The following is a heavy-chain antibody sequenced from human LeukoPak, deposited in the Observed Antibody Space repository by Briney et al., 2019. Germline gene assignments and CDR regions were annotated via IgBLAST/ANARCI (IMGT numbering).Heavy chain of an antibody. CDR2: INEDGSTT. CDR1: GFTFSSNW. D-gene: IGHD1-26*01. CDR3: VRDLGGRSGH. Sequence: PGGSLRLSCAASGFTFSSNWMHWVRQAPGKGLVWVSRINEDGSTTNYAASVKGRSTIFRDNAKNTLYLQMNSLRAEDTAVYYCVRDLGGRSGHWGQGTLVTVSS. J-gene: IGHJ4*02. V-gene: IGHV3-74*01.